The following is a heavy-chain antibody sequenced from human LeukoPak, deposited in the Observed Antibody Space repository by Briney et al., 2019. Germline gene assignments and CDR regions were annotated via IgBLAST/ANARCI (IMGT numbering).Heavy chain of an antibody. J-gene: IGHJ4*02. CDR2: IYYSGST. V-gene: IGHV4-59*12. CDR3: ARSDYGDPRFDY. CDR1: GGPISSYY. D-gene: IGHD4-17*01. Sequence: SSETLSLTCTVSGGPISSYYWSWIRQPPGKGLEWIGYIYYSGSTNYNPSLKSRVTISVDRSKNQFSLKLSSVTAADTAVYYCARSDYGDPRFDYWGQGTLVTVSS.